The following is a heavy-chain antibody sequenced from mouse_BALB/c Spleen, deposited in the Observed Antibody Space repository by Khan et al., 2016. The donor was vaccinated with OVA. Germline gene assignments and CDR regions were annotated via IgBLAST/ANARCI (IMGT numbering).Heavy chain of an antibody. V-gene: IGHV1S22*01. J-gene: IGHJ3*01. D-gene: IGHD2-12*01. Sequence: LQQPGSELVRPGASVKLSCKASGYTFTSYWMHWVKQRPGQGLEWIGDIYPGSGSTNYYEKFKNQATLTVDTSSSTAYMQLSSLTSEDSAVYYCTRWSYWFAYWGQGTLVTVSA. CDR1: GYTFTSYW. CDR2: IYPGSGST. CDR3: TRWSYWFAY.